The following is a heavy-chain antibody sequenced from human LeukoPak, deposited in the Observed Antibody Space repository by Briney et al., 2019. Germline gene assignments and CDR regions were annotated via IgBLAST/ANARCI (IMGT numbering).Heavy chain of an antibody. D-gene: IGHD1-26*01. CDR2: MNPNSGDT. Sequence: ASVKVSCKASGYTFTSYDINWVRQATGQGLEWMGWMNPNSGDTGYAQKFQGRVTMNRNTSISTDYMELSSLTSDDTAVFYCARTGMGGNVWVDSWGQGTLVTVSS. CDR1: GYTFTSYD. CDR3: ARTGMGGNVWVDS. V-gene: IGHV1-8*01. J-gene: IGHJ5*01.